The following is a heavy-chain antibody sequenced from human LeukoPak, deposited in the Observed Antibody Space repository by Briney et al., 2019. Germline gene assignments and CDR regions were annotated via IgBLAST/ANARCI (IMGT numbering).Heavy chain of an antibody. D-gene: IGHD4-23*01. Sequence: GGSLRLSCAASGFTFSSYAMTWVRQAPGKGLEWVSVISGSGGTTYYADSVKGRFTISRDNSKSTLYLQMNSLRAEDTAVYYCAKTEGRGTTVAQRPNDYWGQGTLVTVSS. CDR3: AKTEGRGTTVAQRPNDY. J-gene: IGHJ4*02. CDR2: ISGSGGTT. V-gene: IGHV3-23*01. CDR1: GFTFSSYA.